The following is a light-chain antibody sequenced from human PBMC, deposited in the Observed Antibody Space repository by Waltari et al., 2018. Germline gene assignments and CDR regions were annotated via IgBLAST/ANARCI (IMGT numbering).Light chain of an antibody. CDR1: QGFSTY. J-gene: IGKJ4*01. CDR2: AAS. Sequence: IQMTQSPSPLSASVGDRVTITSRASQGFSTYLACYQQKPGNVPKLLIYAASILEPGVPSRFSGTGSGADCTLTISSLQPEDVATYYCQKYNSDPLTFGGGTNVEIK. CDR3: QKYNSDPLT. V-gene: IGKV1-27*01.